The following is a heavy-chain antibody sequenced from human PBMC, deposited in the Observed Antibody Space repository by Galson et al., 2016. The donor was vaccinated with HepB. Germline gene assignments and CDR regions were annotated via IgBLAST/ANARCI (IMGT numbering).Heavy chain of an antibody. Sequence: QSGAEVKKPGESLRISCKGSGYSFTSYWISWVRQMPGKGLEWMGRIDPSDSYTNYSPSFQGHVTISADKSISTAYLQWSSLKASDTAMYYCARSWFGEFRNYYYYGMDVWGQGTTVTVSS. CDR3: ARSWFGEFRNYYYYGMDV. J-gene: IGHJ6*02. CDR2: IDPSDSYT. CDR1: GYSFTSYW. D-gene: IGHD3-10*01. V-gene: IGHV5-10-1*01.